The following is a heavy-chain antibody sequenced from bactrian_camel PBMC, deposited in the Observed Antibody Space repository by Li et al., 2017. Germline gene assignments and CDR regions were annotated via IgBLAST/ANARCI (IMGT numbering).Heavy chain of an antibody. CDR3: AASPFGSGWCSLSSPRNGSKNDRYTI. CDR1: GSIFESCG. D-gene: IGHD6*01. J-gene: IGHJ4*01. CDR2: TESDGTT. V-gene: IGHV3S55*01. Sequence: HVQLVESGGGLVQVGESLTLSCAATGSIFESCGMAWFRQAPGKERQGVAATESDGTTDYADSVKGRFTISQDTAKNTLYLQMNSLKPEDTAMYYCAASPFGSGWCSLSSPRNGSKNDRYTIWGQGTQVTVS.